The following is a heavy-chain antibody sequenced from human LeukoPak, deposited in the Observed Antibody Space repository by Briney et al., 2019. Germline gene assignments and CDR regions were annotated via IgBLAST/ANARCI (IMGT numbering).Heavy chain of an antibody. CDR3: ATETSTVTPVMGY. V-gene: IGHV4-34*01. Sequence: GSLRLSCAASGFTFSDYYMSWIRQPPGKGLEWIGEINHSGSTNYNPSLKSRVTISVDTSKNQFSLKLSSVTAADTAVYYCATETSTVTPVMGYWGQGTLVTVSS. D-gene: IGHD4-17*01. CDR2: INHSGST. CDR1: GFTFSDYY. J-gene: IGHJ4*02.